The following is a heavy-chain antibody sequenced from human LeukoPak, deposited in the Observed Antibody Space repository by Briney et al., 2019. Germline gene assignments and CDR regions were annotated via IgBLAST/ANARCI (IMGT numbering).Heavy chain of an antibody. CDR1: GFTCSPNA. J-gene: IGHJ4*02. CDR3: AKDLHKRSGIDY. CDR2: IGGDGRS. V-gene: IGHV3-23*01. D-gene: IGHD3-3*01. Sequence: GGSLRLSCADSGFTCSPNAMDWVRQAPGKGLEWVSGIGGDGRSHYTDSVKGRFTISRDNSKNTLYLQMNSLRAEDTAIYYCAKDLHKRSGIDYGGQGTLVTVSS.